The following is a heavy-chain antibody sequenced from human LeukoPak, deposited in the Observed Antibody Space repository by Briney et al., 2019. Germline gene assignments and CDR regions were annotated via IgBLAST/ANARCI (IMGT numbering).Heavy chain of an antibody. CDR1: GFSFGDYV. D-gene: IGHD3-10*01. CDR2: IRSSHHGGTT. J-gene: IGHJ4*02. V-gene: IGHV3-49*04. CDR3: TRDRGGRYFGELLGFDY. Sequence: GGSLRLSCTASGFSFGDYVMSWVRQAPGKGLEWVGFIRSSHHGGTTEYAASVKGRFTISRDDSKRIAYLHMDSLKTGDTAVYFCTRDRGGRYFGELLGFDYWGQGTLLAVSS.